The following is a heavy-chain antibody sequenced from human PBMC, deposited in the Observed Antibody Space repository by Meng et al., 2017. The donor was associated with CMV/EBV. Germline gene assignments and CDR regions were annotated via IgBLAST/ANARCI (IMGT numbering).Heavy chain of an antibody. Sequence: LSLTCAASGFTFSSYAMHWVRQAPSKGLEWVAVISYDGSNKYYADSVKGRFTISRDNSKNTLYLQMNSLRAEDTAVYYCAGSQYEYFQHWGQGTLVTVSS. V-gene: IGHV3-30*04. CDR3: AGSQYEYFQH. CDR1: GFTFSSYA. J-gene: IGHJ1*01. CDR2: ISYDGSNK.